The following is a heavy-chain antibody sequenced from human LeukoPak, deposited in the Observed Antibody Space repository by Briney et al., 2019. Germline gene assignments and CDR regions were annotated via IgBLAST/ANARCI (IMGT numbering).Heavy chain of an antibody. V-gene: IGHV4-39*01. CDR2: IYYSGST. CDR3: ARLGSYTVAYWYFDL. CDR1: GGSISSSSYY. D-gene: IGHD4-23*01. J-gene: IGHJ2*01. Sequence: SETLSLTCTVSGGSISSSSYYWGWIRQPPGKGLEWIGSIYYSGSTYYNPSLKSRVTISVDTSKNQFSLELSSVTAADTAVYYCARLGSYTVAYWYFDLWGRGTLATVSS.